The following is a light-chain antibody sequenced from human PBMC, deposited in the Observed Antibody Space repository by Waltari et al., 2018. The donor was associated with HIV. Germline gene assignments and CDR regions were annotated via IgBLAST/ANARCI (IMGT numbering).Light chain of an antibody. V-gene: IGLV3-1*01. J-gene: IGLJ1*01. CDR2: QDK. CDR3: QAWDRTTGV. Sequence: GVVIFQDKRRPLGISERFSGSNSGNTATLTISGTQPIDEADYYCQAWDRTTGVFGTGTKLTVL.